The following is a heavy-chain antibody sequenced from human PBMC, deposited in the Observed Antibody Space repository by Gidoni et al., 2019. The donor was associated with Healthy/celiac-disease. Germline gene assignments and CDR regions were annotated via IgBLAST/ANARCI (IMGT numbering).Heavy chain of an antibody. CDR3: ARGVRVYYYGSGSYYKSYYFDD. J-gene: IGHJ4*02. Sequence: QVQLQESGPGLAKPSETLSLTCTVSGGSISSYYWSWIRQPPGKGLEWIGYIYYSGSTNYNPSLKSRVTISVDTSKNQFSRKLSSVTAADTAVYYCARGVRVYYYGSGSYYKSYYFDDWGQGTLVTVSS. CDR2: IYYSGST. V-gene: IGHV4-59*01. CDR1: GGSISSYY. D-gene: IGHD3-10*01.